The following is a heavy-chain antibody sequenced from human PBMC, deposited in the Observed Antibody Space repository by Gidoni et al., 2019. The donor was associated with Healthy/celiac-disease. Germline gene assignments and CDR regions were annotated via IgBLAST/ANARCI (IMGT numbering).Heavy chain of an antibody. V-gene: IGHV5-51*01. Sequence: EVQLVQSGAEVKKPGESLKISCKVSGSSFTSYGIGWVRQMPGKGLEWMGIIYPGDSDTRYSPSFQGQVTISADKSISTAYLQWSSLKASDTAMYYCARQWGGSYSRGHFDYWGQGTLVTVSS. D-gene: IGHD1-26*01. CDR1: GSSFTSYG. J-gene: IGHJ4*02. CDR3: ARQWGGSYSRGHFDY. CDR2: IYPGDSDT.